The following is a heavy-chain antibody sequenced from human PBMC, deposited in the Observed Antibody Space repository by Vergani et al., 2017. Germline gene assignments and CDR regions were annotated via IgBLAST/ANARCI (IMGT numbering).Heavy chain of an antibody. D-gene: IGHD4-17*01. Sequence: QVQLVESGGGVVQPGRSLRLSCAASGFPFSSYGMHWVRQAPGKGLEWVAVIWYDGSNKYYADSVKGRFTISRDNSKNTLYLQMNSLRAEDTAVYYCARDPSHTVTEYYFDYWGQGTLVTVSS. V-gene: IGHV3-33*01. CDR1: GFPFSSYG. J-gene: IGHJ4*02. CDR2: IWYDGSNK. CDR3: ARDPSHTVTEYYFDY.